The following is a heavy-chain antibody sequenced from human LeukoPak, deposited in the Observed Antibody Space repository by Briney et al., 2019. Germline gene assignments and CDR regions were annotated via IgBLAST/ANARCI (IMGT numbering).Heavy chain of an antibody. D-gene: IGHD6-13*01. V-gene: IGHV4-59*01. CDR3: ARAGQQLVPNYYYYYYMDV. CDR2: IYYSGST. Sequence: SETLSLTCTVSGGSISSYYWSWLPQPPGKGLEWIGYIYYSGSTNYNTSLKSRVTISVDTSKNQFSLKLSSVTAADTAVYYCARAGQQLVPNYYYYYYMDVWGKGTTVTVSS. J-gene: IGHJ6*03. CDR1: GGSISSYY.